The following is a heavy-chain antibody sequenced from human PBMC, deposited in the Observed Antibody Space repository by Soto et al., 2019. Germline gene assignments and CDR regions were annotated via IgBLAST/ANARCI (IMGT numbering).Heavy chain of an antibody. CDR3: ARGYGRGSYI. J-gene: IGHJ4*02. Sequence: QVQLQESGPGLVKPSETLSLTCTVSGGSISRYYWSWIRQPPGKGLEWIGYIYYSGSTNYNPSLKSRVTISVDTSENQSSLKLSSVTAADTAVYYCARGYGRGSYIWGQGTLVTVSS. CDR2: IYYSGST. D-gene: IGHD1-26*01. CDR1: GGSISRYY. V-gene: IGHV4-59*01.